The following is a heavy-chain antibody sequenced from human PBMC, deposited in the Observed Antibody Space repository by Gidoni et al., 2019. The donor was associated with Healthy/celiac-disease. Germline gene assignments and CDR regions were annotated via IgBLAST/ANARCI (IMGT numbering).Heavy chain of an antibody. Sequence: QVQLVESGGGVVQPGRSLRLSCAASGFPFSSYGMHWVRQAPGKGLEWVAVISYDGSNKYYADSVKGRFTISRDNSKNTLYLQMNSLRAEDTAVYYCAKAGSFSADAFDIWGQGTMVTVSS. CDR1: GFPFSSYG. CDR2: ISYDGSNK. D-gene: IGHD3-10*01. V-gene: IGHV3-30*18. CDR3: AKAGSFSADAFDI. J-gene: IGHJ3*02.